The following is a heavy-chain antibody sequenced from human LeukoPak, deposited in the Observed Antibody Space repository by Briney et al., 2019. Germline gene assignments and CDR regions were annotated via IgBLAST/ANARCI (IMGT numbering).Heavy chain of an antibody. D-gene: IGHD3-22*01. V-gene: IGHV3-11*01. CDR1: GFTFSDYY. Sequence: GGSLRLSYAASGFTFSDYYMSCIRQAPGKGLEWVSYICDSGRTIYYADSVKGRFTISRDNAKNSVYLQMNNLRAEDTAVYYCARDRLGDYDHSGYYDKWGQGTLVTVSS. CDR3: ARDRLGDYDHSGYYDK. CDR2: ICDSGRTI. J-gene: IGHJ4*02.